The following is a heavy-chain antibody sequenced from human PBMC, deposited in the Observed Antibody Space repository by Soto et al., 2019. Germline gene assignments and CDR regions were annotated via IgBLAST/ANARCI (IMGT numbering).Heavy chain of an antibody. CDR1: GYIFNNYG. CDR3: AIDIAYDIDY. D-gene: IGHD5-12*01. Sequence: QVQLVQSGAEVQKPGASVKVSCKASGYIFNNYGISWVRQAPGQGLEWMGWIYSKEGKIKIAQKFQGSVTPTTDTSTSTAYIELRSMRFDASAVYFCAIDIAYDIDYWGQGTLVTVSS. CDR2: IYSKEGKI. J-gene: IGHJ4*02. V-gene: IGHV1-18*01.